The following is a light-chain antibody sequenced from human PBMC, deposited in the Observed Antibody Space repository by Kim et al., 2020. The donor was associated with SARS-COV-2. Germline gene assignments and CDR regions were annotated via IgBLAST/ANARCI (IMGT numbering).Light chain of an antibody. CDR1: SGHSSYA. V-gene: IGLV4-69*01. CDR3: QTWGNGIPV. J-gene: IGLJ3*02. CDR2: LNSDGSH. Sequence: QLVLTQSPSASASLGASVKLTCTLSSGHSSYAIAWHQQQPEKGPRYLMKLNSDGSHSKGDGIPDRFSGSSSGAERYLTISSLQSEDEADYYCQTWGNGIPVFGGGTKLTVL.